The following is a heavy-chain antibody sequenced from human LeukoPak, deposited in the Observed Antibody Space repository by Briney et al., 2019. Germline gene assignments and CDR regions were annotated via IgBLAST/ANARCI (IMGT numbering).Heavy chain of an antibody. J-gene: IGHJ4*02. CDR3: ATRGNSNGNPFDY. D-gene: IGHD5-18*01. CDR2: INESGAKT. Sequence: GGSLRLSCAASGFTFSSYAMSWVRKAPGKGLELVSGINESGAKTNFADSVKGRLSIFRDNSKNKLYLEMNNLIAEDTAVYYCATRGNSNGNPFDYWGQGTLVTVSS. CDR1: GFTFSSYA. V-gene: IGHV3-23*01.